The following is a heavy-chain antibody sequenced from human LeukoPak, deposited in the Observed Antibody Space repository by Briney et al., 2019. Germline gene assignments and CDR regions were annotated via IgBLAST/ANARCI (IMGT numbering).Heavy chain of an antibody. Sequence: GRSLRLSCAASGFTFSSYAMHWVRQAPGKGLEWVSYISSSGSTIYYADSVKGRFTISRDNAKNSLYLQMNSLRAEDTAVYYCARDLSGYDYFDYWGQGTLVTVYS. V-gene: IGHV3-48*03. D-gene: IGHD5-12*01. CDR2: ISSSGSTI. J-gene: IGHJ4*02. CDR1: GFTFSSYA. CDR3: ARDLSGYDYFDY.